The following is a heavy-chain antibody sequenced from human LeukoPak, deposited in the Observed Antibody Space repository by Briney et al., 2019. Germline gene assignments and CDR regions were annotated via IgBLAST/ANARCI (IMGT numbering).Heavy chain of an antibody. CDR3: VRLGGNDSDY. Sequence: PGGTLRCSGSGSGFTFSDYSRHWVRQGPGKGLEYLSAIRGNGGDTNYADSVKGRFTVSRDNSKNTLYLQMSSLRTEDTAVYYCVRLGGNDSDYWGQGTLVTVSS. V-gene: IGHV3-64D*06. J-gene: IGHJ4*02. CDR1: GFTFSDYS. D-gene: IGHD1-26*01. CDR2: IRGNGGDT.